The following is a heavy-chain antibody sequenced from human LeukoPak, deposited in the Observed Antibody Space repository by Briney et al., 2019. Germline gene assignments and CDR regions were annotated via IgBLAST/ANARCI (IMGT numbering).Heavy chain of an antibody. CDR1: GYTFTSYY. J-gene: IGHJ4*02. Sequence: ASVKVFCKASGYTFTSYYIHWVRQAPGQGLAWMGVINPSGGSTTYAQNFQGRVTMTTDTSTSTVCMELSSLRSEDTAVYYCARLPTGDYFDYWGQGTLVTVSS. CDR2: INPSGGST. CDR3: ARLPTGDYFDY. V-gene: IGHV1-46*01.